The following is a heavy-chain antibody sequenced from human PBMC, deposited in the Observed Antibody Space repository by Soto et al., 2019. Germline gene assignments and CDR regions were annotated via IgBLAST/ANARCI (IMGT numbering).Heavy chain of an antibody. CDR3: AKDITQTNYYDSSGYYPFY. D-gene: IGHD3-22*01. V-gene: IGHV3-23*01. CDR1: GFTFSSYA. J-gene: IGHJ4*02. CDR2: ISGSGGST. Sequence: GGSLRLSCAASGFTFSSYAMSWVRQAPGKGLEWVSAISGSGGSTYYADSVKGRFTISRDNSKNTLYLQMNSLRAEDTAVYYCAKDITQTNYYDSSGYYPFYWGQGTLVTVSS.